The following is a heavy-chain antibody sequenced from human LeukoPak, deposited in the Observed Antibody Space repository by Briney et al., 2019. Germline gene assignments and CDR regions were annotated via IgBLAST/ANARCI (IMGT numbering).Heavy chain of an antibody. CDR2: ISGSGGST. Sequence: GGSLRLSCAASGFTFSSYAMSWARQAPGKGLEWVSAISGSGGSTYYADSVKGRFTISRDNSKNTLYLQMNSLRAEDTAVYYCAKDPASYGGNPDFDYWGQGTLVTVSS. V-gene: IGHV3-23*01. J-gene: IGHJ4*02. CDR3: AKDPASYGGNPDFDY. CDR1: GFTFSSYA. D-gene: IGHD4-23*01.